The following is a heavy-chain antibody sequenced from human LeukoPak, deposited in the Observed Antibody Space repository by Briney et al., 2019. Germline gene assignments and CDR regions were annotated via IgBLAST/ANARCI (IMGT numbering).Heavy chain of an antibody. D-gene: IGHD6-19*01. CDR3: ARLAYNSGWYYFDY. Sequence: PSETLSLTCTVSGGSVSSGNYYWNWIRQPPGKGLEWIGYIYYSGSTNYNPSLKSRVAISVDTSKNQFSLKLSSVTAADAAVYYCARLAYNSGWYYFDYWGQGTLVTVSS. V-gene: IGHV4-61*01. CDR2: IYYSGST. CDR1: GGSVSSGNYY. J-gene: IGHJ4*02.